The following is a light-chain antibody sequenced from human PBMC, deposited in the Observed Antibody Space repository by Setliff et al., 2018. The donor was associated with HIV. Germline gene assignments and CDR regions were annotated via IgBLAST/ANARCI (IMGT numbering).Light chain of an antibody. V-gene: IGLV2-14*03. CDR2: DVT. Sequence: SVLTQPASVSGSPAQSITISCTGSSCDIGDYESVSWYQQHPGEVPKLIIYDVTKRPSGISNRFSASKSGNTASLTISGLQAEDEADYYCSSYTSSSTVLFGGGTK. J-gene: IGLJ2*01. CDR1: SCDIGDYES. CDR3: SSYTSSSTVL.